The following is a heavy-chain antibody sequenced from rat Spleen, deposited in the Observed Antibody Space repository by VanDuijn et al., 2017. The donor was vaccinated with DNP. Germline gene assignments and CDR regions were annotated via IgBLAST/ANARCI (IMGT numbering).Heavy chain of an antibody. CDR2: ISYDGGST. V-gene: IGHV5-22*01. D-gene: IGHD1-1*01. Sequence: EVQLVESGGDLVQPGRSLKLSCAASGFTFSDYYMAWVRQPPTKGLEWVAYISYDGGSTYYGDSVKGRFTISRDNAKSTLYLQMNSLRSEDMAIYYCARPMDYYSGGFAYWGQGTLVTVS. CDR3: ARPMDYYSGGFAY. J-gene: IGHJ3*01. CDR1: GFTFSDYY.